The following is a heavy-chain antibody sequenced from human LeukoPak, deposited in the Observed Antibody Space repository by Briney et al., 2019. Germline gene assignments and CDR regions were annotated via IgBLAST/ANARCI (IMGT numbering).Heavy chain of an antibody. CDR3: ARGGGAAPGT. CDR1: GGSFSGYY. J-gene: IGHJ4*02. CDR2: INDSGST. Sequence: SETLSLTCAVFGGSFSGYYRTWIRQPPGKGLEWIGEINDSGSTNYNPSLKSRVTISVDTSKNQFSLKLSSVTAADTAVHYCARGGGAAPGTWGQGTLVIVSS. D-gene: IGHD6-13*01. V-gene: IGHV4-34*01.